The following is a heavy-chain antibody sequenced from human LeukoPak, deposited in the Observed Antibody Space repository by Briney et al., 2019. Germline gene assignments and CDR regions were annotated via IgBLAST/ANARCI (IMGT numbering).Heavy chain of an antibody. J-gene: IGHJ6*02. Sequence: ASVKVSCKASGYTFTGYYMHWVRQAPGQGLEWMGWINPNSGGTNYAQKFQGRVTMTRDTSISTAYMELSRLRSDDTAVYYCARAYYGDYEGYYGMDVWGQGTTVTVSS. V-gene: IGHV1-2*02. CDR1: GYTFTGYY. D-gene: IGHD4-17*01. CDR2: INPNSGGT. CDR3: ARAYYGDYEGYYGMDV.